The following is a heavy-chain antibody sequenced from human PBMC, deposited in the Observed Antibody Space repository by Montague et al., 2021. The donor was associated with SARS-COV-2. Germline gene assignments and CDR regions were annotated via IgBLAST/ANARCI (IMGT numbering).Heavy chain of an antibody. D-gene: IGHD2-15*01. CDR1: SGSLSSYS. CDR3: AGGTAYNHVYD. J-gene: IGHJ6*02. Sequence: SETLSLTCTASSGSLSSYSWYWIWKPQGKGLEWIGIRHYSGSTKYNPSLTRQLNMSLDTSKNQFYLTLDSVTAAATAIYYCAGGTAYNHVYDWGQGTTVTVAS. V-gene: IGHV4-59*03. CDR2: RHYSGST.